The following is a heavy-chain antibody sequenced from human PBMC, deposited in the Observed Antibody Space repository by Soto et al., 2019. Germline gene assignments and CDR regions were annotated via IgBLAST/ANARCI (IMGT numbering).Heavy chain of an antibody. D-gene: IGHD3-16*02. J-gene: IGHJ4*02. Sequence: ASVKVSCKVSGYTLTELSMHWVGQAPGKGLEWMGGFDPEDGETIYAQKVQGRVTMTEDTSTDTAYMELSSLRSEDTAVYYCATDTPGYDYIWGSYRSLGYWGQGTLVTVSS. V-gene: IGHV1-24*01. CDR1: GYTLTELS. CDR3: ATDTPGYDYIWGSYRSLGY. CDR2: FDPEDGET.